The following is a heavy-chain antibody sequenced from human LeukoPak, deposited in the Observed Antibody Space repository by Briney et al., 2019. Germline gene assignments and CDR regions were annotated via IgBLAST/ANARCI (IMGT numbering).Heavy chain of an antibody. CDR1: GYTFTSYY. D-gene: IGHD2-2*02. V-gene: IGHV1-46*01. Sequence: ASVKVSCKASGYTFTSYYMHWVRQAPGQGLEWMGIINPSGGSTSYAQKFQGRVTMTRDTSTSTVYMELSSLRSEDTAVYYCATPPHDCSSTSCYTSYYYMDVWAKGPRSPSP. CDR2: INPSGGST. J-gene: IGHJ6*03. CDR3: ATPPHDCSSTSCYTSYYYMDV.